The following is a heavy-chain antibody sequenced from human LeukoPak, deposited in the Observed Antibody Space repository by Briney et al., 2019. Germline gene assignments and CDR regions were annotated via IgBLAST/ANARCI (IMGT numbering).Heavy chain of an antibody. V-gene: IGHV3-23*01. CDR3: AKVTYYDFWSGILDY. Sequence: GGSLRLSCEASGFTFSSYDMSWVRQVPGMGLEWVSTISGGGGSTYYADSVKGPFTISRDNSKNTLYLQMSSLRAEDTAVYYCAKVTYYDFWSGILDYWGQGTLVTVSS. D-gene: IGHD3-3*01. CDR1: GFTFSSYD. CDR2: ISGGGGST. J-gene: IGHJ4*02.